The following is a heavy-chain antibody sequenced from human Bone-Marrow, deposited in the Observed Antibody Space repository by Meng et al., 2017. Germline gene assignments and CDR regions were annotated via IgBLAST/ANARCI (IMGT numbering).Heavy chain of an antibody. CDR3: ARVKLIRGKRGYFDL. CDR1: GGSFSGYY. CDR2: INHSGST. D-gene: IGHD3-10*01. J-gene: IGHJ2*01. V-gene: IGHV4-34*01. Sequence: QGQLQQWGAGLLKPSVTLSRPCVVYGGSFSGYYWSWLRQPPGKGLELIVEINHSGSTNYNPSLKSRVTISVDTSKNQFSLKLSSVTAADTAVYYCARVKLIRGKRGYFDLWGRGTLVTVSS.